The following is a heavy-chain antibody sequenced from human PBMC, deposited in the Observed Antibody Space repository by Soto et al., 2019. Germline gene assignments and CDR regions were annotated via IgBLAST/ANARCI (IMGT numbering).Heavy chain of an antibody. CDR2: INAGNGNT. CDR1: GYTFTSYA. Sequence: ASVKVSCKASGYTFTSYAMHWVRQAPGQRLEWMGWINAGNGNTKYSQKFQGRVTITRDTSAGTAYMELSSLRSEDTAVYYCARDNYSILISDAFDIWGQGTMVTVSS. CDR3: ARDNYSILISDAFDI. D-gene: IGHD4-4*01. V-gene: IGHV1-3*01. J-gene: IGHJ3*02.